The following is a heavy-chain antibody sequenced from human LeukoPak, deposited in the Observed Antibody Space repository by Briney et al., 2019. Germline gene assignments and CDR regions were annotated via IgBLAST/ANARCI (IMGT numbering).Heavy chain of an antibody. CDR3: AKSGYNRFDY. CDR2: ISGSGSGGST. Sequence: GGCLRLSCATSGFTLSGYSMNWVRQAPGKGLEWVSSISGSGSGGSTYYADSVKGRFTISRDNSKNTLYLQMNSLRAEDTAVYYCAKSGYNRFDYWGQGTLVTVSS. J-gene: IGHJ4*02. D-gene: IGHD5-24*01. CDR1: GFTLSGYS. V-gene: IGHV3-23*01.